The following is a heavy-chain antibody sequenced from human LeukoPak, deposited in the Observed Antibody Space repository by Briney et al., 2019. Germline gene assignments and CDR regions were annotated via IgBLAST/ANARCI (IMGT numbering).Heavy chain of an antibody. CDR2: ISGSGDDP. D-gene: IGHD3-22*01. V-gene: IGHV3-23*01. J-gene: IGHJ4*02. CDR1: GFTFSNYA. Sequence: GGSLRLSCAASGFTFSNYAMNWVRQAPGKGLEWVSSISGSGDDPSYADSVKGRFTISRDNSKNTLYLQMNSLRAEDTAVYYCAKVFRYYDSSGYYPPFDYWGQGTLVTVSS. CDR3: AKVFRYYDSSGYYPPFDY.